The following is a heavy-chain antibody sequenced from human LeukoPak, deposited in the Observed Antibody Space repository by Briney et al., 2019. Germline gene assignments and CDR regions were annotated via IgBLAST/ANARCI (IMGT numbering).Heavy chain of an antibody. Sequence: PGGSLRLSRPASGFTYSKYAMTWVRQAPGEGLEWVSAISSGGDTTYYAESVKGRFTISRDNSKTTLYLQMDSLRAEDTAVYYCARVGPTTRIIDYCGQGTLVTVSS. CDR1: GFTYSKYA. J-gene: IGHJ4*02. D-gene: IGHD1-26*01. V-gene: IGHV3-23*01. CDR3: ARVGPTTRIIDY. CDR2: ISSGGDTT.